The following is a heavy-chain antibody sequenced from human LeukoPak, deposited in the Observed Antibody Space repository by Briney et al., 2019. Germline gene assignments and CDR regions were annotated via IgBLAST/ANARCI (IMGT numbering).Heavy chain of an antibody. CDR3: AREGEDDSFDY. CDR1: GFTVSSNY. CDR2: IYSGGST. J-gene: IGHJ4*02. D-gene: IGHD3-22*01. V-gene: IGHV3-66*01. Sequence: PGGSLRLSCAASGFTVSSNYMSWVRQAPGKGLEWVSVIYSGGSTYYADSVKGRFTISRDNSKNTRYLQMNSLRAEDTAVYYCAREGEDDSFDYWGQGTLVTVSS.